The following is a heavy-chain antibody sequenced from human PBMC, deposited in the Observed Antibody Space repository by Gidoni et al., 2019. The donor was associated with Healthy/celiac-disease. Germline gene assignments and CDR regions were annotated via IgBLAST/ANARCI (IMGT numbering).Heavy chain of an antibody. CDR2: ISGSGGST. Sequence: EVQLLESGGGLVQPGGSLRLSCAASGFTFTSYAMRWVRQSPGKGLECGAAISGSGGSTYYADSVKGRFTISRDNSKNTLYLQMNSLRAEDTAVYYCAKLDKIHFGSYCSSTSCYLSGLDYWGQGTLVTVSS. CDR3: AKLDKIHFGSYCSSTSCYLSGLDY. D-gene: IGHD2-2*01. V-gene: IGHV3-23*01. J-gene: IGHJ4*02. CDR1: GFTFTSYA.